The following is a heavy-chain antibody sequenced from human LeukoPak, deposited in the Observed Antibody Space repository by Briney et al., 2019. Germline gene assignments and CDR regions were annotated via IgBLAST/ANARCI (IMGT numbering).Heavy chain of an antibody. CDR3: ARQGAVAGYYFDY. J-gene: IGHJ4*02. V-gene: IGHV3-30*04. CDR1: GFTFSSYV. Sequence: GRSLRLSCAASGFTFSSYVMHWVRQAPGKGLEWVAVISYDGNNKYYADSVKGRFTISRDNSKNTLYLQMNSLRAEDTAVYYCARQGAVAGYYFDYWGQGTLVSVSS. D-gene: IGHD6-19*01. CDR2: ISYDGNNK.